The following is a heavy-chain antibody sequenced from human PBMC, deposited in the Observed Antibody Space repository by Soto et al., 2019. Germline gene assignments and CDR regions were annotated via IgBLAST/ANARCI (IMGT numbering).Heavy chain of an antibody. J-gene: IGHJ6*02. Sequence: GASVKVSCKASGGTFSSYAISWVRQAPGQGLEWMGGIIPIFGTANYAQKFQGRVTITADESTSTAYMELSSLRSEDTAVYYCATGREDPCRGGSCYPPVNYGMDVWGQGATVTVSS. CDR3: ATGREDPCRGGSCYPPVNYGMDV. CDR1: GGTFSSYA. V-gene: IGHV1-69*13. D-gene: IGHD2-15*01. CDR2: IIPIFGTA.